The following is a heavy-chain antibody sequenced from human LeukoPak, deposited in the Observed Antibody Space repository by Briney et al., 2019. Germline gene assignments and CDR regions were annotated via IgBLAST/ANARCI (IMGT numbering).Heavy chain of an antibody. CDR3: ASAFSSGSYTLDDY. CDR2: ISSSSSYI. CDR1: GFTFSSYS. D-gene: IGHD1-26*01. J-gene: IGHJ4*02. V-gene: IGHV3-21*01. Sequence: KTGGSLRLSCAASGFTFSSYSMNWVRQAPGKGLEWVSSISSSSSYIYYADSVKGRFTISRDNAKNSLYLQMNGLRAEDTAVYYCASAFSSGSYTLDDYWGQGTLVTVSS.